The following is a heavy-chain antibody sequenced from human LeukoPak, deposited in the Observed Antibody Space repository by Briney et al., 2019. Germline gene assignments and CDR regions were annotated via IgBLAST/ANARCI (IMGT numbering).Heavy chain of an antibody. CDR1: GKTLTELS. CDR3: ASSGSNGWYGGADAFDI. J-gene: IGHJ3*02. Sequence: VSVKVSRKVSGKTLTELSMHWVRQAPGKGLEWMGGFDPEDGETIYAKKFQGRITMTEDTSTDTAYMELSSLRSDDTAVYYCASSGSNGWYGGADAFDIWGQGTMVTVSS. D-gene: IGHD6-19*01. V-gene: IGHV1-24*01. CDR2: FDPEDGET.